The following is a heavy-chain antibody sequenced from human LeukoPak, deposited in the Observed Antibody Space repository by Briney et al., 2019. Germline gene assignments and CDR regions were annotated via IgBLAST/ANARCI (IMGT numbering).Heavy chain of an antibody. D-gene: IGHD3-3*01. CDR1: GFTFSDSY. Sequence: GGSLRLSCAASGFTFSDSYMSWIRQAPGKGLEWVSYISSSGSTKYYADSVKGRFTISRDNAKNSVYLQMNSLRAEDTAVYYCARDRHTIFGVVIHYYGMDVWGQGTTVTVSS. CDR3: ARDRHTIFGVVIHYYGMDV. CDR2: ISSSGSTK. J-gene: IGHJ6*02. V-gene: IGHV3-11*01.